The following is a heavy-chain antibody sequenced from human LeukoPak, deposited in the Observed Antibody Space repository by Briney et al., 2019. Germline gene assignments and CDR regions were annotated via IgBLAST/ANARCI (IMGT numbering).Heavy chain of an antibody. CDR3: ARVNPGLRYFGY. V-gene: IGHV4-34*01. Sequence: SETLSLTCAVYGGSFSGYYWSWIRQPPGKGLEWIGEISHSGSTNYNPSLKSRVTISVDTSKNQFSLKLSSVTAADTAVYYCARVNPGLRYFGYWGQGTLVTVS. CDR1: GGSFSGYY. CDR2: ISHSGST. J-gene: IGHJ4*02. D-gene: IGHD3-9*01.